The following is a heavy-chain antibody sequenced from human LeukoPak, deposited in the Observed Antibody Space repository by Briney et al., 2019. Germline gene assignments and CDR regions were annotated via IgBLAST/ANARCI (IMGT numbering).Heavy chain of an antibody. J-gene: IGHJ5*02. V-gene: IGHV4-39*07. Sequence: KSSETLSLTCTVSGGSISSSSYYWGWIRQPPGKGLEWIGSIYYSGSTYYNPSLKSRVTISVDTSKNQFSLKLSSVTAADTAVYYCASQMYDRQYRWENNWFDPWGQGTLVTVSS. CDR2: IYYSGST. CDR1: GGSISSSSYY. CDR3: ASQMYDRQYRWENNWFDP. D-gene: IGHD1-26*01.